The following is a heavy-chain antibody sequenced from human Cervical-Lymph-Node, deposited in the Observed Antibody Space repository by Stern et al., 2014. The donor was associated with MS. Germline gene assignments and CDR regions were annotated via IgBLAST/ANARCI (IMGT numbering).Heavy chain of an antibody. V-gene: IGHV3-30*03. CDR1: RFPFNSYG. Sequence: DQLVESGGGAVQPGKSLRLSCAASRFPFNSYGIHWVRQSPGKGLEWVSLISSDGSQEYYADSVKGRFTISRDNSKNTLSLQMNSLTLEDTAVYYCASSTLTDAFDIWGQGTLVSVSS. CDR2: ISSDGSQE. D-gene: IGHD4-11*01. J-gene: IGHJ3*02. CDR3: ASSTLTDAFDI.